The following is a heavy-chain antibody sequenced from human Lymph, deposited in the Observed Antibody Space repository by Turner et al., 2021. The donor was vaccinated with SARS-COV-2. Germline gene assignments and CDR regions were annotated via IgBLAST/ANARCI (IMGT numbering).Heavy chain of an antibody. CDR1: GFTFSSYS. CDR2: ISISSSTI. D-gene: IGHD2-15*01. Sequence: EVQLVESGGGLVQPGGSLRLSCSACGFTFSSYSMNWVRQAPGKGLEWVSYISISSSTIYYADSVKGRFTISRDNAKNSLYLQMNSLSDEDTAVYYCARDRGGYGAYYYGMDVWGQGTTVTVSS. V-gene: IGHV3-48*02. J-gene: IGHJ6*02. CDR3: ARDRGGYGAYYYGMDV.